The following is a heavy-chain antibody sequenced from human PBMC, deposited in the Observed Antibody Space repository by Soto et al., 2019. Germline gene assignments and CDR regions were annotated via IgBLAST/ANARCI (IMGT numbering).Heavy chain of an antibody. CDR1: GYTFTGYY. CDR3: ARDGDDSSSWYSSGMDV. Sequence: QVQLVQSGAEVKKPGASVKVSCKASGYTFTGYYMHWVRQAPGQGLEWMGWINPNSGGPNYAQKFQGWVTMTRDTSISTAYTELCRPRSDDTAVYYGARDGDDSSSWYSSGMDVWGQGTTVTVSS. J-gene: IGHJ6*02. CDR2: INPNSGGP. D-gene: IGHD6-13*01. V-gene: IGHV1-2*04.